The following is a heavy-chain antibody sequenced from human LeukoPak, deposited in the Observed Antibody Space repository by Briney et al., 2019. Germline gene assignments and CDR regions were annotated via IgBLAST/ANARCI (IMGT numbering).Heavy chain of an antibody. J-gene: IGHJ4*02. Sequence: GASVKVSCKASGYTVTDSYIHWVRQAPGQRLEWMGRINPNSGGTKYALKFQGRVTMTRDTSISTAYMELSRVTSDDTAMYYCARGWLDDYGGTRFDYWGQGTLLTVSS. CDR2: INPNSGGT. CDR1: GYTVTDSY. D-gene: IGHD4-23*01. V-gene: IGHV1-2*06. CDR3: ARGWLDDYGGTRFDY.